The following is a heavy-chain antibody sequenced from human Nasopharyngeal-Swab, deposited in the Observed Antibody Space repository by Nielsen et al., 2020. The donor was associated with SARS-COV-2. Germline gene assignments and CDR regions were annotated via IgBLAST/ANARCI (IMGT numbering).Heavy chain of an antibody. D-gene: IGHD6-13*01. J-gene: IGHJ6*03. CDR2: INSDGSST. CDR1: GFTFSSYW. V-gene: IGHV3-74*01. Sequence: GESLKISCAASGFTFSSYWMHWVRQAPGKGLVWVSRINSDGSSTSYADSVKGRFTISRDNAKNTLYLQMNSLRAEDTAVYYCARVAAAGTLYYYYYMDVWGKGNTVTVSS. CDR3: ARVAAAGTLYYYYYMDV.